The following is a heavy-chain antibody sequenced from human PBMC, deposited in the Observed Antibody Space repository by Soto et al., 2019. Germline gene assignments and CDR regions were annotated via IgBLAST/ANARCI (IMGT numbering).Heavy chain of an antibody. CDR3: ASSGSYYTFDY. Sequence: WGSLRLSCAASGVTVISNYISFFRQAPWKWLEWVSVIYSGGSTYYADSVKGRFTISRDDSKNTLFLQMNSLRAEDTAVYYCASSGSYYTFDYWGQGTLVTVSS. V-gene: IGHV3-53*01. CDR2: IYSGGST. CDR1: GVTVISNY. D-gene: IGHD1-26*01. J-gene: IGHJ4*02.